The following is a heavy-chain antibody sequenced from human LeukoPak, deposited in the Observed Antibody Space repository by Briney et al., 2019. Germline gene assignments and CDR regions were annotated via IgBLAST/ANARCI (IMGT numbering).Heavy chain of an antibody. V-gene: IGHV3-74*01. D-gene: IGHD6-13*01. Sequence: PGGSLRLSCAASGFTFSSYWVHWVRQAPGKGLVWVSRINSDGSSTSYADSVKGRFTISRDNAKNTLYLQMNSLRAEDTAVYYCARDSSSSWYQDWGQGTLVTVSS. J-gene: IGHJ4*02. CDR1: GFTFSSYW. CDR3: ARDSSSSWYQD. CDR2: INSDGSST.